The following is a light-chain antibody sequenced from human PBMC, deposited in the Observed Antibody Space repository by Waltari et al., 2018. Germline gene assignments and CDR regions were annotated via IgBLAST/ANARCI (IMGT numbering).Light chain of an antibody. CDR2: RAS. CDR1: QSVGSSS. CDR3: QQHGTLPAT. V-gene: IGKV3-20*01. J-gene: IGKJ1*01. Sequence: EIVLTQSPGTASLSPGERVTLSCRASQSVGSSSLAWYQQKPGPAPRLVIYRASRRATGIPDRFSGSGSGTDFSLTFSRLEPEDFAVYYCQQHGTLPATFGQGTKVEIK.